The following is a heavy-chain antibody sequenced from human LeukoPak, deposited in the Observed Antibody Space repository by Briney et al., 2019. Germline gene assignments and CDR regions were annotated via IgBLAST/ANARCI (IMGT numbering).Heavy chain of an antibody. CDR3: AREFSSFDSSDY. J-gene: IGHJ4*02. Sequence: GGSLRLSCAASGFTFSSYWMSWVRQAPGKGLEWVSYISSSGSTIYYADSVKGRFTISRDNAKNSLYLQMNSLRAEDTAVYYCAREFSSFDSSDYWGQGTLVTVSS. D-gene: IGHD3-22*01. V-gene: IGHV3-48*04. CDR2: ISSSGSTI. CDR1: GFTFSSYW.